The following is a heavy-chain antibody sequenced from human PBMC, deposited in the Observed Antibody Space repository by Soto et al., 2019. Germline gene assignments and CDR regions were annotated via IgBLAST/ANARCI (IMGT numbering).Heavy chain of an antibody. CDR2: IIPILGIT. V-gene: IGHV1-69*02. Sequence: SVKVSCKASGGTFSSYTISWVRQAPGQGLEWMGRIIPILGITNYAQKFQGRVTITADKSTSTAYMELSSLRSEDTAVYYCARGIKYGEYSRWFDPWGPGTLVTVSS. CDR3: ARGIKYGEYSRWFDP. CDR1: GGTFSSYT. D-gene: IGHD4-17*01. J-gene: IGHJ5*02.